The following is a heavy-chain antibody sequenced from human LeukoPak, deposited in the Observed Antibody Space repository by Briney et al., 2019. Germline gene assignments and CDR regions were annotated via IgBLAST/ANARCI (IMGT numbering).Heavy chain of an antibody. CDR1: GFTFSNYP. V-gene: IGHV3-30-3*01. J-gene: IGHJ4*02. CDR3: ARDYPADY. CDR2: ISSDGSDK. Sequence: GGSLRLSCAASGFTFSNYPMHWVRQAPGKGLEWVALISSDGSDKKYADSVKGRFTVSRDNSKNTLYLQVHSLRVEDTAVYYCARDYPADYWGQGTLVTVSS.